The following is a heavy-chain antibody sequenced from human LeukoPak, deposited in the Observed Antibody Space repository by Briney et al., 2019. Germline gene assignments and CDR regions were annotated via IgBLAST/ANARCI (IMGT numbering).Heavy chain of an antibody. CDR2: ISSSGSTI. D-gene: IGHD6-13*01. CDR1: GFTFSSYE. CDR3: ARQLNSNIHYYYYYMDV. Sequence: GGSLRLSCAASGFTFSSYEMNWVRQAPGKGLEWVLYISSSGSTIYYADSVKGRFTISRDNAKNSLYLQMNSLRAEDTAVYYCARQLNSNIHYYYYYMDVWGKGTTVTISS. J-gene: IGHJ6*03. V-gene: IGHV3-48*03.